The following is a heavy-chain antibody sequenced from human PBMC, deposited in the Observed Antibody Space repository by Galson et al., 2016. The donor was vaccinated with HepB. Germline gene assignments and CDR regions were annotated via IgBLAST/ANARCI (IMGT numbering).Heavy chain of an antibody. CDR3: ARLPLLYYAMDV. CDR2: IDYGGST. J-gene: IGHJ6*02. CDR1: GGSISSSDFH. Sequence: SETLSLTCSVSGGSISSSDFHWGWIRQPPGKGLDWIGSIDYGGSTNYNPSLQSLVTILIDRSKNQFSLRLNSATAADTAVYYCARLPLLYYAMDVWGQGTTVTVSS. V-gene: IGHV4-39*01.